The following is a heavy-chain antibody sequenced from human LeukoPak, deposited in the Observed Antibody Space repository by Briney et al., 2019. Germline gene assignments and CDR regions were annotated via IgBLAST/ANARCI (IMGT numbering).Heavy chain of an antibody. Sequence: SETLSLTCTVSGGSISSSSYYWGWIRQPPGKGLEWIGSIYYSGSTYYNPSLKSRVTISVDTSKNQFSLKLRSVTAADTAVYYCARHRASAFEYFDYWGQGTLVTVSS. CDR2: IYYSGST. V-gene: IGHV4-39*01. CDR3: ARHRASAFEYFDY. CDR1: GGSISSSSYY. J-gene: IGHJ4*02. D-gene: IGHD3-3*02.